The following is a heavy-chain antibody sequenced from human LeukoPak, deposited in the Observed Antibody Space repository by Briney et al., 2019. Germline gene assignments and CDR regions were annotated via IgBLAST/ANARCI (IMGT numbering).Heavy chain of an antibody. CDR3: AKDGKNHFDS. J-gene: IGHJ4*02. V-gene: IGHV3-43*01. D-gene: IGHD1-14*01. CDR1: GFTFDDYA. CDR2: ITWDGGRT. Sequence: GGSLRLSCAASGFTFDDYAMHWVRQAPGKGLEWVSLITWDGGRTYYADSVKGRFTISRDNSKNSLYLQMNSLRTEDTALYYCAKDGKNHFDSWGQGTLVTVSS.